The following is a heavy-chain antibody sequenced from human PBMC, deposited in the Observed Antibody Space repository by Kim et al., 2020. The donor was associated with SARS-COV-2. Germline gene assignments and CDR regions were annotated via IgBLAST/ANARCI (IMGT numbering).Heavy chain of an antibody. CDR1: GGTFSRHA. V-gene: IGHV1-69*13. CDR2: IIPIFDAT. CDR3: TRAGYSGYESMGIFTYSAIEV. D-gene: IGHD5-12*01. Sequence: SVKVSCKASGGTFSRHAFSWVRQAPGQGLEWVGGIIPIFDATNYAPRLQGRVTSTADESSTTAYMHLSSLTFEDTAVYYCTRAGYSGYESMGIFTYSAIEVWGPGTTVTVSS. J-gene: IGHJ6*01.